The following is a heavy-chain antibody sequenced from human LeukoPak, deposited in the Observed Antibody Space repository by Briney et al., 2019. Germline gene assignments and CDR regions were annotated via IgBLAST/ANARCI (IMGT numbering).Heavy chain of an antibody. CDR2: IKSKTDGGTT. V-gene: IGHV3-15*01. CDR3: TTQSASSGYYYPTWGGNAFDI. J-gene: IGHJ3*02. CDR1: GFTFSNAW. D-gene: IGHD3-22*01. Sequence: GGSLRLSCAASGFTFSNAWMSWVRQAPGKGLEWVGRIKSKTDGGTTDYAAPVKGRFTISRDDSKNTLYLQMNSLKTEDTAVYYCTTQSASSGYYYPTWGGNAFDIWGQGTMVTVSS.